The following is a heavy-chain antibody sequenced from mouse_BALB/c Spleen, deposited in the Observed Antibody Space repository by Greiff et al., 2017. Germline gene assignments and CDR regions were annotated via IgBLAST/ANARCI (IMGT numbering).Heavy chain of an antibody. CDR2: IWAGGST. D-gene: IGHD1-1*01. Sequence: VQLVESGPGLVAPSQSLSITCTVSGFSLTSYGVHWVRQPPGKGLEWLGGIWAGGSTNDNSALMSRLSISKDNSKSQVFLKMNSLQTDDTAMYYCAREAYYGSSTYYFDDWGQGTTLTVSS. J-gene: IGHJ2*01. V-gene: IGHV2-9*02. CDR3: AREAYYGSSTYYFDD. CDR1: GFSLTSYG.